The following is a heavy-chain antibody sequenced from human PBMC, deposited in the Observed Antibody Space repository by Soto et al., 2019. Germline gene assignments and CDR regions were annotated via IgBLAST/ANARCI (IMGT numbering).Heavy chain of an antibody. J-gene: IGHJ5*02. CDR1: GFTFSSYA. CDR2: ISGGGDNT. CDR3: AKDRLSSGSGVRFDP. D-gene: IGHD6-19*01. V-gene: IGHV3-23*01. Sequence: EVQLLESGGGLVQPGGSLRLSCAASGFTFSSYAMSWVRQAPGKGLEWVSYISGGGDNTYYADSVRGLFTISRDNSKNTLYLKMNSLRAEEPAKYYCAKDRLSSGSGVRFDPWGQGTLVTVSS.